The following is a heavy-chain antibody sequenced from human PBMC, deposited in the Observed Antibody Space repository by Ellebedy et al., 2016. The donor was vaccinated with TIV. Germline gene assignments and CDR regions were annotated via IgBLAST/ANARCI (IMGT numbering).Heavy chain of an antibody. CDR3: ARGKDDNELDY. D-gene: IGHD3-16*01. J-gene: IGHJ4*02. CDR2: FDPEDGET. V-gene: IGHV1-24*01. CDR1: GYTLTELS. Sequence: ASVKVSCKVSGYTLTELSMHWVRQAPGKGLEWMGGFDPEDGETIYAQKLQGRVTMTTDTSTSTAYMELRSLRSDDTAVYYCARGKDDNELDYWGQGTLVTVSS.